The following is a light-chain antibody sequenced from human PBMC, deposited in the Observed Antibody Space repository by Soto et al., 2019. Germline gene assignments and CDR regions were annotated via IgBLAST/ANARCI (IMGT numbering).Light chain of an antibody. Sequence: EIVLTQSPCTLSLSPGERATLSCRASQSVTSNLAWYQQKPGQAPRLLIYGASNRATGIPDRFSGSGSGTDFTLTISRLEPEDFAVYYCQQYGSSGTFGQGTKVDIK. CDR3: QQYGSSGT. CDR1: QSVTSN. CDR2: GAS. V-gene: IGKV3-20*01. J-gene: IGKJ1*01.